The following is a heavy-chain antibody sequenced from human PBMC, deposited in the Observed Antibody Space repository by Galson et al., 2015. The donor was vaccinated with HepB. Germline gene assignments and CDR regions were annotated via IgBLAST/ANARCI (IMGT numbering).Heavy chain of an antibody. J-gene: IGHJ3*02. CDR2: IYYTGTT. CDR1: GASITSSSYY. CDR3: ARHAVGGFLLDALDI. D-gene: IGHD2/OR15-2a*01. V-gene: IGHV4-39*01. Sequence: ETLSLTCTVSGASITSSSYYWAWIRQPPGKGLEWIGSIYYTGTTHYNPSLKSRVTKSVETSKNQFSLRLSAVTAADTAVYFCARHAVGGFLLDALDIWGLGTLVTVSS.